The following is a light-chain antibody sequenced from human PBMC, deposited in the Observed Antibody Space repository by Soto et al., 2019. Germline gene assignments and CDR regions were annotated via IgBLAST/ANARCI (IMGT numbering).Light chain of an antibody. CDR2: GAS. J-gene: IGKJ4*01. Sequence: EIVMTQSPATLSVSPGERATLSCRASQSVSNNLAWYQQKAGQAPRLLIYGASARPTGVPARFSGSGSGTEFTLTISSLQSEDFAVYYCQHYNNWPQITFGGGTKVEIK. CDR3: QHYNNWPQIT. CDR1: QSVSNN. V-gene: IGKV3-15*01.